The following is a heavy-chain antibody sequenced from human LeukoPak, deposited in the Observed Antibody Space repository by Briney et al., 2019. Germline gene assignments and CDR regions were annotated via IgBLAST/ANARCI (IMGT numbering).Heavy chain of an antibody. D-gene: IGHD5-18*01. CDR2: IYYSGST. CDR1: GGPISSGGYY. V-gene: IGHV4-31*03. CDR3: ARYSYGYNAFDI. J-gene: IGHJ3*02. Sequence: PSQTLSLTCTVSGGPISSGGYYWSWIRQHPGKGLEWIGYIYYSGSTYYNPSLKSRVTISVDTSKNQFSLKLSSVTAADTAVYYCARYSYGYNAFDIWGQGTMVTVSS.